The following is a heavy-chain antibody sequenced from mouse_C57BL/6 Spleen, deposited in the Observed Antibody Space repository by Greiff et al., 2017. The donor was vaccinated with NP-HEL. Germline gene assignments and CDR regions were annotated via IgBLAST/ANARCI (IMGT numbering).Heavy chain of an antibody. CDR3: THYEGFAY. J-gene: IGHJ3*01. CDR1: GFNIKDDY. D-gene: IGHD2-4*01. V-gene: IGHV14-4*01. CDR2: IDPENGDT. Sequence: EVQRVESGAELVRPGASVKLSCTASGFNIKDDYMHWVKQRPEQGLEWIGWIDPENGDTEYASKFQGKATITADTSSNTAYLQLSSLTSEDTAVYYCTHYEGFAYWGQGTLVTVSA.